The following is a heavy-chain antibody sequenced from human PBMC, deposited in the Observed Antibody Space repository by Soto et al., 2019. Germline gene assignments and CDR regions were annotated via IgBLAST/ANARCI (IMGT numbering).Heavy chain of an antibody. CDR2: INEDGSQK. Sequence: GGSLRLSCAASGFTFSTYWMSWVRQAPGKGLEWVANINEDGSQKYYVDSVKGRFTISRDNAKNSLYLQLNSLIAEDTAVYYCARADSYYRYFDYWGQGNLVTVSS. CDR3: ARADSYYRYFDY. V-gene: IGHV3-7*01. D-gene: IGHD4-4*01. J-gene: IGHJ4*02. CDR1: GFTFSTYW.